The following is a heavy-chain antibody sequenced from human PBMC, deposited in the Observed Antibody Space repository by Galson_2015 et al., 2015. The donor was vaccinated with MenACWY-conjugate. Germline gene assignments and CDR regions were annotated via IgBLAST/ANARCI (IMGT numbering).Heavy chain of an antibody. J-gene: IGHJ3*01. Sequence: SLRLSCATSGFTFSNSWMGWVRQAPGKGLEWVANIKQDGSGKYYVDSVKGRFIISRDNAKNSLFLQMDSPRAEDTALYYCARAKEQWLSKTFDLWGQGTMVTVSS. CDR3: ARAKEQWLSKTFDL. CDR1: GFTFSNSW. V-gene: IGHV3-7*01. D-gene: IGHD6-19*01. CDR2: IKQDGSGK.